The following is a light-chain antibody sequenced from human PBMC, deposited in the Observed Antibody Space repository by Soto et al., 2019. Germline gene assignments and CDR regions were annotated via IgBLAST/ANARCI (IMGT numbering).Light chain of an antibody. CDR3: GTWDSSLSAGV. CDR2: DNN. CDR1: SSNIGNNY. J-gene: IGLJ2*01. V-gene: IGLV1-51*01. Sequence: QSVLTQPPSVSAAPGQKVTISCSGSSSNIGNNYVSWYQQLPGTAPKLLIYDNNKRPSGIPDRFSGSKSGTSATPGITGLQTGDEADYYCGTWDSSLSAGVFGGGTKVTVL.